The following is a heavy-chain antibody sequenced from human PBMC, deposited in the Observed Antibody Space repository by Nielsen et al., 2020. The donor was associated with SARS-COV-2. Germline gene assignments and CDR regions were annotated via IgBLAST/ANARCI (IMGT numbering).Heavy chain of an antibody. V-gene: IGHV3-30*03. J-gene: IGHJ4*02. Sequence: GESLKISCAASGFTFSSYGMHWVRQAPGKGLEWVAVISYDGSNKYYADSVKGRFTISRDNSKNTLYLQMNSLRAEDTAVYYCARDYVASMFDWGQGTLVTVSS. D-gene: IGHD4-17*01. CDR3: ARDYVASMFD. CDR2: ISYDGSNK. CDR1: GFTFSSYG.